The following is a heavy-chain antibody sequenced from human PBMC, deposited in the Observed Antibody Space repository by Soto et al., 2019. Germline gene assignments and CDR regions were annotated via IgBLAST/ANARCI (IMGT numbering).Heavy chain of an antibody. CDR1: GYTFTSYA. CDR2: INAGNGNT. J-gene: IGHJ4*02. D-gene: IGHD3-22*01. CDR3: ARVGSGGVYYYDSSGYYYDY. Sequence: ASVKVSCKASGYTFTSYAMHWVRQAPGQRLEWMGWINAGNGNTKYSQKFQGRVTITRDTSASTAYMELSSLRSEDTAVYCCARVGSGGVYYYDSSGYYYDYWGQGTLVTVSS. V-gene: IGHV1-3*01.